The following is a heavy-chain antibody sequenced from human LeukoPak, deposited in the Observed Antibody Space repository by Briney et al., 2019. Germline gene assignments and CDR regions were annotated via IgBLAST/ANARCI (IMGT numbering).Heavy chain of an antibody. CDR2: IYYRGST. V-gene: IGHV4-59*08. Sequence: SETLSLTCTVSGGSISSYYWSWIRQPPGKGLEWIAYIYYRGSTNYNPSLKSRVTISVDTSKNQFSLKLSSVTAADTAVYYCARRTTGSGPFDYWGQGTLVTVSS. CDR1: GGSISSYY. J-gene: IGHJ4*02. CDR3: ARRTTGSGPFDY. D-gene: IGHD1-1*01.